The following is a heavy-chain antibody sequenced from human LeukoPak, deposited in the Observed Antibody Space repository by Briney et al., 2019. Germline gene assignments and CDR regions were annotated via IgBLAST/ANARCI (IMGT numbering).Heavy chain of an antibody. D-gene: IGHD3-16*02. J-gene: IGHJ4*02. CDR2: ISAYNGNT. CDR3: ARTMITFGGVIVPPDY. CDR1: GYTFTSYG. Sequence: ASVKVSCKASGYTFTSYGISWVRQAPGQGLEWMGWISAYNGNTNYAQKLQGRVTMTTDTSTSTAYMELRSLRSDDTAVYYCARTMITFGGVIVPPDYWGQGTLVTVSS. V-gene: IGHV1-18*01.